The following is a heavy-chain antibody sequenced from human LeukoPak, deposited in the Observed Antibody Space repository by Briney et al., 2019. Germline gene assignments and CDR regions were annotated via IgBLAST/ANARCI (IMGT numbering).Heavy chain of an antibody. J-gene: IGHJ5*02. CDR1: GGSISSSSHY. D-gene: IGHD6-13*01. Sequence: ASETLSLTCTVSGGSISSSSHYWGWIRQPPGKGLERIGSIYYSGSTYYNPSLKSRVTISVDTSKNQFSLKLSSVTAADTAVYYCARHPQLVRRWFDPWGQGTLVTVSS. CDR2: IYYSGST. V-gene: IGHV4-39*01. CDR3: ARHPQLVRRWFDP.